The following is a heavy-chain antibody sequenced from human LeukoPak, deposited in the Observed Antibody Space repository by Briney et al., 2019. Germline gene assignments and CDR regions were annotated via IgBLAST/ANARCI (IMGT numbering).Heavy chain of an antibody. V-gene: IGHV4-61*01. CDR2: IYYSGST. CDR1: GGSVSSGSYY. Sequence: SETLSLTCTVSGGSVSSGSYYWSWIRQPPGKGLEWIGYIYYSGSTNYNPSLKSRVTISVDTSKNQFSLKLSSVTAADTAVYYCAREGGSYYYFDYWGQGTLVTVSS. D-gene: IGHD1-26*01. J-gene: IGHJ4*02. CDR3: AREGGSYYYFDY.